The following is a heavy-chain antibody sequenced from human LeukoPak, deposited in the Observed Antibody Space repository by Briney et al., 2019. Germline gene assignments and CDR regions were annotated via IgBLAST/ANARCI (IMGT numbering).Heavy chain of an antibody. CDR2: IYYSGST. CDR1: GGSISSSSYY. J-gene: IGHJ4*02. D-gene: IGHD6-6*01. V-gene: IGHV4-39*01. CDR3: ARRSSSGGDFDY. Sequence: KPSETPSLTCTVSGGSISSSSYYWGWIRQPPGKGLEWIGSIYYSGSTYYNPSLKSRVTISVDTSKNQFSLKLSSVTAADTAVYYCARRSSSGGDFDYWGQGTLVTVSS.